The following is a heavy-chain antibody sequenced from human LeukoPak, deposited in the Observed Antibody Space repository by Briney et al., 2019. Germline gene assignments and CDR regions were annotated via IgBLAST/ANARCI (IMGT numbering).Heavy chain of an antibody. V-gene: IGHV3-23*01. CDR1: GFTFSSYA. D-gene: IGHD6-19*01. Sequence: GGSLRLSSAASGFTFSSYAMSWVRQAPGKGLEWISAISGSGGSTYYADSVKGRFAISRDNSKNTLYLQMNSLRAEDTAVYYCANKEVAGLDYWGQGTLVTVSS. J-gene: IGHJ4*02. CDR3: ANKEVAGLDY. CDR2: ISGSGGST.